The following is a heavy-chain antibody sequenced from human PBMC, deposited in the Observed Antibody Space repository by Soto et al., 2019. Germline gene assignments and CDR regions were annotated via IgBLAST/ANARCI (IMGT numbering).Heavy chain of an antibody. CDR2: IYNSGTT. D-gene: IGHD3-3*01. CDR1: GGSINRGGYF. J-gene: IGHJ4*02. Sequence: QVQLQESGPGLVKPSQTLSLTCTVSGGSINRGGYFWSWIRQTPGKGLEWIGHIYNSGTTYTNPSLNXRXTXSXXTSPNQFSLNLKSVTAADTAVYSCARGPSADKVDYWGQGTLVTVSS. V-gene: IGHV4-30-4*01. CDR3: ARGPSADKVDY.